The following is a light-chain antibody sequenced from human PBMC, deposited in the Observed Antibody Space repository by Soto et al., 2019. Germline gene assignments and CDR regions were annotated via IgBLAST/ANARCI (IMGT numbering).Light chain of an antibody. J-gene: IGLJ1*01. V-gene: IGLV2-14*01. CDR1: SSDVGAYNY. CDR3: SSLTTRFTYV. Sequence: QSVLTQPASVSWSPGQSVAISCTGTSSDVGAYNYISWYQQHPGKAPKLLLSEVSNRPSGVSDRFSGSKSGNTASLTISGLQAEDEADYYCSSLTTRFTYVFGTGTKVTVL. CDR2: EVS.